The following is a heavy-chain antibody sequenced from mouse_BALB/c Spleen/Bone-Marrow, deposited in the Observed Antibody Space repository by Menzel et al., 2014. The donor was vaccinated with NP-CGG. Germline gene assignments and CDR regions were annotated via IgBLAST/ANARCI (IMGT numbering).Heavy chain of an antibody. Sequence: VQLKQSGAELVRPGASVKVSCKASGYTFTSYWINWVKKRPGQGLEWIGNIYPSDSYTNYNQNFKDKATLTVDKSSSTAYMQLSSPTSEDSAVYYCTRQYGNYYAMDYWGQGTSVTVSS. J-gene: IGHJ4*01. D-gene: IGHD2-10*02. CDR2: IYPSDSYT. CDR1: GYTFTSYW. CDR3: TRQYGNYYAMDY. V-gene: IGHV1S126*01.